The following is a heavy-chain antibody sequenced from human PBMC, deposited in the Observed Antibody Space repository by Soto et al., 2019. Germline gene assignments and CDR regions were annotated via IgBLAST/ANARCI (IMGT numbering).Heavy chain of an antibody. D-gene: IGHD2-15*01. J-gene: IGHJ5*02. CDR2: ISAYNGNT. CDR1: GYTFTSYG. V-gene: IGHV1-18*01. CDR3: ARVSSELIYCSGGSCSNWFDP. Sequence: ASVKVSCKASGYTFTSYGISWVRQAPGQGLEWMGWISAYNGNTNYAQKLQGRVTMTTDTSTSTAYMELRSLRSDDTAVYYCARVSSELIYCSGGSCSNWFDPWGQGTLVTVSS.